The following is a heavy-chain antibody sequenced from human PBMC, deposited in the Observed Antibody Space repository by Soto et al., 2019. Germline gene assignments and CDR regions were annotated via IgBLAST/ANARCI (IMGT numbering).Heavy chain of an antibody. J-gene: IGHJ4*02. CDR3: AGGSGWLSDS. D-gene: IGHD6-19*01. Sequence: EVQLVESGGGLVQPGGSLRLSCAASGFTFSRYWMKWVRQAPGKGLEWVANIKQDGSENYYVDSVKGRFTISRANAKNCLLQQMNSGRAEYTGVYYCAGGSGWLSDSWGQGTLVTVSS. CDR1: GFTFSRYW. CDR2: IKQDGSEN. V-gene: IGHV3-7*05.